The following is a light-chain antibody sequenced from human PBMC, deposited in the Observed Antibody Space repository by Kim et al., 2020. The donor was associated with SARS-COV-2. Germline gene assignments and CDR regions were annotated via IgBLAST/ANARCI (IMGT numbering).Light chain of an antibody. CDR2: NDD. CDR3: ATWDDSLDGPI. Sequence: QSVLTQPPSVSDAPRQRVTISCSGSFSNIGNNAVIWYQQLPGEAPKLLIYNDDQLPSGVSDRFSGSKSGTSASLAISGLQSDDEADYYCATWDDSLDGPIFGPGTKVTVL. J-gene: IGLJ1*01. V-gene: IGLV1-36*01. CDR1: FSNIGNNA.